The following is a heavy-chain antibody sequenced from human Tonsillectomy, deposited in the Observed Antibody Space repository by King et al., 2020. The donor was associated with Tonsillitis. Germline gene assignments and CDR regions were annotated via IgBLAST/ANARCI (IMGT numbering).Heavy chain of an antibody. V-gene: IGHV3-23*04. CDR3: ARVNFVVVPARLGWFDP. D-gene: IGHD2-21*02. CDR1: GFTFSTYA. CDR2: ISAIGGST. Sequence: VQLVESGGGLVQPGGSLRLSCAASGFTFSTYAMSWVRQAPGKGLVWVSGISAIGGSTYYADSVKGRFTISRDNSKNTLYLQMSSLRAEDTAVYYCARVNFVVVPARLGWFDPWGQGTLVTVSS. J-gene: IGHJ5*02.